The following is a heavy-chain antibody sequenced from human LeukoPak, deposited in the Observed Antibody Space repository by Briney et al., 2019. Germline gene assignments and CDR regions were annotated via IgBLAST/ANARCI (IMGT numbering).Heavy chain of an antibody. Sequence: SETLSLTCSVSGGSISSRNYYWGWIRQPPGKKLEWIGSIYYSGGTYYNPSLKSRVTISVDTSKNQFSLKLNSVTAADTAVYSCATRSYYDTSGVYGMDVWGQGTTVTVSS. CDR2: IYYSGGT. D-gene: IGHD3-22*01. V-gene: IGHV4-39*01. CDR3: ATRSYYDTSGVYGMDV. J-gene: IGHJ6*02. CDR1: GGSISSRNYY.